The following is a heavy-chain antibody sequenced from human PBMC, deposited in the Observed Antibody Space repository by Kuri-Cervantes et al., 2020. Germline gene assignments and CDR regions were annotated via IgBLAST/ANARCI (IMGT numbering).Heavy chain of an antibody. CDR3: AQDATSWSFDQ. J-gene: IGHJ4*02. CDR2: IRIGGDKK. V-gene: IGHV3-30*02. D-gene: IGHD2-2*01. CDR1: GFTFSSYG. Sequence: GGSLRLSCAASGFTFSSYGMHWVRQAPGKGLEWVSFIRIGGDKKYYTDSVKGRFTVSRDDSKNTVYLQMNNLRTEDTAVYYCAQDATSWSFDQWGQGTLVTVSS.